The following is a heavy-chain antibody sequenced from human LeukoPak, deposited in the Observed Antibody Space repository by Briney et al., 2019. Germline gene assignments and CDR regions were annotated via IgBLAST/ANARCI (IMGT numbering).Heavy chain of an antibody. D-gene: IGHD3-16*02. V-gene: IGHV4-39*07. Sequence: SETLSLPCTVSGGSISSSSYYWGWIRQPPGKGLEWIGSIYYSGSTYYNPSLKSRVTISVDTSKNQFSLKLSSVTAADTAVYYCASLAGVWGSYRPSADYWGQGTLVTVSS. CDR1: GGSISSSSYY. CDR2: IYYSGST. J-gene: IGHJ4*02. CDR3: ASLAGVWGSYRPSADY.